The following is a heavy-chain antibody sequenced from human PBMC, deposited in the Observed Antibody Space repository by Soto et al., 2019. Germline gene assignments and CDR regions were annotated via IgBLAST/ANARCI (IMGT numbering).Heavy chain of an antibody. Sequence: PGGSLRLSCAASGFTFSSYGMHWVRQAPGKGLEWVAVIWYDGSNKYYADSVKGRFTISRDNSKNTLYLQMNSLRAEDTAVYYCASGKIPVADSAAFDIWGQGTMATAS. D-gene: IGHD6-19*01. CDR3: ASGKIPVADSAAFDI. CDR1: GFTFSSYG. V-gene: IGHV3-33*01. CDR2: IWYDGSNK. J-gene: IGHJ3*02.